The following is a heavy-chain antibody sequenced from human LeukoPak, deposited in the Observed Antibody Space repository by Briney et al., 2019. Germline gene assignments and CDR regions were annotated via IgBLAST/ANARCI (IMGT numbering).Heavy chain of an antibody. CDR2: IYSGGST. V-gene: IGHV3-53*01. Sequence: GGSLRLSCAASGFTVSSNYMSWVRQAPGKGLEWASVIYSGGSTYYADSVKGRFTISRDNSKNTLYLQMNSLRAEDTAVYYCARGDTAMVFFDYWGQGTLVTVSS. J-gene: IGHJ4*02. D-gene: IGHD5-18*01. CDR3: ARGDTAMVFFDY. CDR1: GFTVSSNY.